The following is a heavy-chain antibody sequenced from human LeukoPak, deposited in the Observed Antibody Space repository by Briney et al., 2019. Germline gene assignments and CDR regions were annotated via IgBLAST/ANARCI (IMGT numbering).Heavy chain of an antibody. CDR3: ARRRDCGGDCYFLDY. CDR2: IWYDGSDK. J-gene: IGHJ4*02. CDR1: GFTFNTYG. Sequence: GGSLRLSCAASGFTFNTYGMNWVRQAPGKGLEWVAIIWYDGSDKYYAESVKGRFTISRDNSKNTLYLQVNSLRAEDTAVYYCARRRDCGGDCYFLDYWGQGTLVTVSS. V-gene: IGHV3-33*01. D-gene: IGHD2-21*02.